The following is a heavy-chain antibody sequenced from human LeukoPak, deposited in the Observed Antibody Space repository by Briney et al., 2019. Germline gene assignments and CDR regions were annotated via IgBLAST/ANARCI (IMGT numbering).Heavy chain of an antibody. D-gene: IGHD3-22*01. J-gene: IGHJ6*03. CDR2: INHSGST. Sequence: SETLSLTCDVYGGSFSGFYWSWIRQPPGKGLEWIGEINHSGSTNYNPSLKGRVSMSVDTSKNQFSLNLSSMTAADTALYYCARARSDYYDSSNYYHYYYMDVWGKGTTVTVSS. CDR3: ARARSDYYDSSNYYHYYYMDV. CDR1: GGSFSGFY. V-gene: IGHV4-34*01.